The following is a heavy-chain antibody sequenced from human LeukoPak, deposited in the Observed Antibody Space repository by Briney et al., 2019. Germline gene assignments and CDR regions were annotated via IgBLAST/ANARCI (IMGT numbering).Heavy chain of an antibody. Sequence: PAGPLRLSCAASGFPFSNYWMHWVRQAPGKGLVWVSRVNSDGRTTNYADSVKGRFTISRDNAENTLYMRMNSLRPEDTAVYYCARGYYSSSRIDYWGQGTLVTVSA. CDR3: ARGYYSSSRIDY. CDR2: VNSDGRTT. V-gene: IGHV3-74*01. J-gene: IGHJ4*02. CDR1: GFPFSNYW. D-gene: IGHD6-13*01.